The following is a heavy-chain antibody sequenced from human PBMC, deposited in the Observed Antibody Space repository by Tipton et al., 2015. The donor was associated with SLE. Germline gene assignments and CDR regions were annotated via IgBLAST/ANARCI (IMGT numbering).Heavy chain of an antibody. CDR1: GGSFSGYY. V-gene: IGHV4-34*01. J-gene: IGHJ3*02. CDR2: INHSGST. Sequence: TLSLTCAVYGGSFSGYYWSWIRQPPGKGLEWIGEINHSGSTNYNPSLKSRVTISVDTSKNQFSLKLSSVTAAGTAVYYCARRKLGATTYDAFDIWGQGTMVTVSS. CDR3: ARRKLGATTYDAFDI. D-gene: IGHD1-26*01.